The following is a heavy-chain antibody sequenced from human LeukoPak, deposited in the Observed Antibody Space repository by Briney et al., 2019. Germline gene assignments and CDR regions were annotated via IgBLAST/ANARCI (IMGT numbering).Heavy chain of an antibody. CDR3: ARASYDILTGYYPSDI. V-gene: IGHV1-8*01. D-gene: IGHD3-9*01. J-gene: IGHJ3*02. Sequence: VASVKVSCKASGYTFTSYDINWVRQATGQGLEWMGWMNPNSGNTGYAQKFQGRVTMTRNTSISTAYIELSSLRSEDTAVYYCARASYDILTGYYPSDIWGQGTMVTVSS. CDR1: GYTFTSYD. CDR2: MNPNSGNT.